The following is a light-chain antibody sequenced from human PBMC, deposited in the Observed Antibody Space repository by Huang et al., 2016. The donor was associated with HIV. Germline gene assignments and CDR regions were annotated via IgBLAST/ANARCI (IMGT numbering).Light chain of an antibody. CDR1: HSLLFSQGYSY. V-gene: IGKV2-28*01. CDR2: MGS. J-gene: IGKJ5*01. CDR3: MQRLQTPIT. Sequence: DIVMTQSPLSLPVTPGEPASISCRSSHSLLFSQGYSYLDWYQQKPGQSPRLLIYMGSYWASGVPDRFSGSGSGTDFTLKISRVEAEDVGVYYCMQRLQTPITFGQGTRLEIK.